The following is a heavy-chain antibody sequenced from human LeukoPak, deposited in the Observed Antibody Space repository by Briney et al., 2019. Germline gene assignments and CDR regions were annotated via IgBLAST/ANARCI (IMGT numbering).Heavy chain of an antibody. Sequence: SETLSLTCAVYGGSFSGYYWSWIRQPPGKGLEWIGEINHSGSTNYNPSLKSRVTISVDTSKNQFSLKLSSVTAADTAVYYCARAGDAFDIWGQGTMVTVSS. CDR2: INHSGST. V-gene: IGHV4-34*01. CDR3: ARAGDAFDI. CDR1: GGSFSGYY. J-gene: IGHJ3*02.